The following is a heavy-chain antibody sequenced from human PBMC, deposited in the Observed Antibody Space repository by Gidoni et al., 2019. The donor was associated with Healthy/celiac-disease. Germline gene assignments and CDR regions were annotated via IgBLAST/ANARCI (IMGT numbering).Heavy chain of an antibody. V-gene: IGHV1-69*01. Sequence: QVQLVQSGAEVKKPGSSVKVSCKASGGTFSSYAISWVRQAPGQGLEWMGGIIPIFGTANYAQKFQGRVTITADESTSTAYMELSSLRSEDTAVYYCARAMTGLRLGELSLPTYYYDKNAFDIWGQGTMVTVSS. CDR1: GGTFSSYA. D-gene: IGHD3-16*02. CDR3: ARAMTGLRLGELSLPTYYYDKNAFDI. CDR2: IIPIFGTA. J-gene: IGHJ3*02.